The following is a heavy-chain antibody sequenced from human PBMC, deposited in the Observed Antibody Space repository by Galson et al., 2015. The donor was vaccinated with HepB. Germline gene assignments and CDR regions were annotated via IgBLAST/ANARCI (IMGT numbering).Heavy chain of an antibody. J-gene: IGHJ6*02. CDR3: ARIPIRVGYSYAYYYYYGMDV. Sequence: PALVKPTQTLTLTCTFSGFSLSTSGMCVSWIRQPPGKALEWLARIDWDDDKYYSTSLKTRLTISKDTSKNQVVLTMTNMDPVDTATYYCARIPIRVGYSYAYYYYYGMDVWGQGTTVTVSS. CDR1: GFSLSTSGMC. V-gene: IGHV2-70*11. D-gene: IGHD5-18*01. CDR2: IDWDDDK.